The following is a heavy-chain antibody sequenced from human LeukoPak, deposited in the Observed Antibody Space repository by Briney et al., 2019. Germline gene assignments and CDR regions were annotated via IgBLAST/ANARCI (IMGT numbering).Heavy chain of an antibody. J-gene: IGHJ5*02. V-gene: IGHV3-30*03. D-gene: IGHD3-10*01. CDR2: ISYDGGIE. CDR3: ATSLHYGSAP. CDR1: GFTFSDYG. Sequence: GGSLRLSCAASGFTFSDYGMHWVRQAPGKGLEWVAVISYDGGIEYYVDSVKGRFTISRDSSKNTLYLQLNSLRPEDTAVYYCATSLHYGSAPWGQGTLVTVSS.